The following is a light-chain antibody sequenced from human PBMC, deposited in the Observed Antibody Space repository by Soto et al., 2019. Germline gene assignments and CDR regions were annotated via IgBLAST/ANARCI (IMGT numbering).Light chain of an antibody. J-gene: IGKJ3*01. V-gene: IGKV3-20*01. CDR2: GAS. CDR3: QQYGSSRFA. Sequence: EIVLTQSPGTLSLSPGERATLSCRARQSVRSNYLAWYQQKPGQAPRLLIYGASSRATGIPDRFSGSGSGTDFTLTISRLEPEDFAVYYCQQYGSSRFAFGPGTKVEIK. CDR1: QSVRSNY.